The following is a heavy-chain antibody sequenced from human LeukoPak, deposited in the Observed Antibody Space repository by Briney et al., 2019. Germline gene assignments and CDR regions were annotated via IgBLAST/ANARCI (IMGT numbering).Heavy chain of an antibody. V-gene: IGHV1-8*01. CDR1: GYTFTHFD. J-gene: IGHJ5*02. CDR3: ARGSPFQWLVHGGWFDP. Sequence: ASVTVSFKASGYTFTHFDINWVRQAPGQGLEWMGRLNPNTGNTAYAEKFQGRVTITSKTSITTAYMELSSLRSDDTAVYYCARGSPFQWLVHGGWFDPWGQGTLVTASS. CDR2: LNPNTGNT. D-gene: IGHD6-19*01.